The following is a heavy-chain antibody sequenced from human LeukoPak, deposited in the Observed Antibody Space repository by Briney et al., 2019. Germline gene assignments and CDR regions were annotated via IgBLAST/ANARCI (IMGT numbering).Heavy chain of an antibody. V-gene: IGHV4-59*01. Sequence: PSETLSLTCFVSGASINEYYWTCIRQPPGEGLERIGYVYHTGTSAYHPYTKSRVATPPHTTKNQASLKLSSVTAADTVVYFCTRVVNGGHFDYWGQGTLVTVSS. J-gene: IGHJ4*02. CDR3: TRVVNGGHFDY. D-gene: IGHD2-8*01. CDR1: GASINEYY. CDR2: VYHTGTS.